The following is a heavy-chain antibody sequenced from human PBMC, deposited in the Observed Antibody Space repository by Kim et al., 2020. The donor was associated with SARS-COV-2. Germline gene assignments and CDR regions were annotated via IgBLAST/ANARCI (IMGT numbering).Heavy chain of an antibody. CDR2: VNHRGTT. Sequence: SETLSLTCTVSGGSISSTNYYWGWIRQPPGKGLEWIGSVNHRGTTYYNPSLGSRVAISVDTSKDQFSLRLSSVSAADTAVYYCVKLPVYCDTTGCYGTYTIDVWGPGTSVTVSS. D-gene: IGHD2-2*01. J-gene: IGHJ6*02. CDR1: GGSISSTNYY. CDR3: VKLPVYCDTTGCYGTYTIDV. V-gene: IGHV4-39*01.